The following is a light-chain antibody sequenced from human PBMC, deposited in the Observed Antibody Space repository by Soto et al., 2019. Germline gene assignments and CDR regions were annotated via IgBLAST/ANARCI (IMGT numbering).Light chain of an antibody. V-gene: IGKV3-15*01. J-gene: IGKJ1*01. CDR1: QSPSTN. CDR3: QQYTNCPKT. Sequence: DIVMTQSPDTLSLSPWESATLSCGASQSPSTNLAWYQQKPGQAPRLLIYGASTRATGIPTRFYGSGSGTKFTLTISSLQSEDFAVYYCQQYTNCPKTFGQGTKVDIK. CDR2: GAS.